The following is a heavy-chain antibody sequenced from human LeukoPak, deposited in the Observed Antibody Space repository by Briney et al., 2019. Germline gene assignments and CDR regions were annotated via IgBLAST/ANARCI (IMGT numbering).Heavy chain of an antibody. D-gene: IGHD3-22*01. CDR2: IYYSGST. CDR3: ARRHYYDSRGRFDP. Sequence: SETLSLTCTVSGGSISSSSHYWGWIRQPPGKGLEWIGSIYYSGSTYYNPSLKSRGTISVDTSKNQFSLKPSSVTAADTAVYYCARRHYYDSRGRFDPWGQGTLVTVSS. V-gene: IGHV4-39*01. CDR1: GGSISSSSHY. J-gene: IGHJ5*02.